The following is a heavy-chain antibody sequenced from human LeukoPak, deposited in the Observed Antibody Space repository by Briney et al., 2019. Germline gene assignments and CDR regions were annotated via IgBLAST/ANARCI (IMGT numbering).Heavy chain of an antibody. CDR2: IYYSGST. CDR1: GGSISSYY. D-gene: IGHD3-3*01. V-gene: IGHV4-59*12. Sequence: SETLSLTCTVSGGSISSYYWSWIRQPPGKGLEWIGYIYYSGSTNYNPSLKSRVTISVDTSKNQFSLKLSSVTAADTAVYYCASSYDLSSGATDYWGQGTLVTVSS. CDR3: ASSYDLSSGATDY. J-gene: IGHJ4*02.